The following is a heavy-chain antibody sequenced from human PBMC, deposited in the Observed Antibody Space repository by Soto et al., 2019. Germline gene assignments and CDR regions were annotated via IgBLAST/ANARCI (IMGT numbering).Heavy chain of an antibody. CDR3: ARDHEMATTVGAFDI. CDR2: MNPQSGNA. J-gene: IGHJ3*02. V-gene: IGHV1-8*02. D-gene: IGHD5-12*01. Sequence: ASVKVSCKASGYTFTTFDITWVRQAPGQGLEWMGRMNPQSGNAGYAENFQGRVTMTRDTSTSTVYMELSSLRSEDTAVYYCARDHEMATTVGAFDIWGQGTMVTVS. CDR1: GYTFTTFD.